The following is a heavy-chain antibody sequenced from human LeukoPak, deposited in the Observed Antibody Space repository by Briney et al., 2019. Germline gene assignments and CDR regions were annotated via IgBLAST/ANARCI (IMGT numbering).Heavy chain of an antibody. CDR1: GYTFTTYP. CDR2: ISPYTGGT. V-gene: IGHV1-2*02. Sequence: ASVKVSCKASGYTFTTYPMNWVRQAPGQGLEWMGWISPYTGGTNYAQKFQGRVTITQDRSSNTVYMDLSRLTSDDTALYYCVRDHNSENWGSLGKWGQGTLVTVSS. J-gene: IGHJ4*02. D-gene: IGHD7-27*01. CDR3: VRDHNSENWGSLGK.